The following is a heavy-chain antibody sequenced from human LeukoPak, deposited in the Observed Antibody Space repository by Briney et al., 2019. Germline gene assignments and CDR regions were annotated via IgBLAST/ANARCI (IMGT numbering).Heavy chain of an antibody. V-gene: IGHV3-21*01. CDR3: ARFRITMVRGVKDV. J-gene: IGHJ6*04. Sequence: GGSLRLSCAASGFTFTDYTINWVRQAPGKGLEWVSSISSSSSYIYYADSVKGRFTISRDNAKNSLYLQMNSLRAEDTAVYYCARFRITMVRGVKDVWGKGTTVTVSS. D-gene: IGHD3-10*01. CDR2: ISSSSSYI. CDR1: GFTFTDYT.